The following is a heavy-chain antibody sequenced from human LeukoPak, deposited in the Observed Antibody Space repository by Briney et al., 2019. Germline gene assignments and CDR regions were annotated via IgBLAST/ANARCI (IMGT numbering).Heavy chain of an antibody. J-gene: IGHJ6*03. Sequence: GGSLRLSCAASGFTVSSIYMSWVPQAPGEGREGGSDIYNGGSTYYADSMKGRITISRDKSKNTLYLQMNSLRGEDTAVYYCASQGIVVVPAARKVGLDYYYYYMDVWGKGTRVTISS. CDR3: ASQGIVVVPAARKVGLDYYYYYMDV. CDR1: GFTVSSIY. CDR2: IYNGGST. V-gene: IGHV3-66*04. D-gene: IGHD2-2*01.